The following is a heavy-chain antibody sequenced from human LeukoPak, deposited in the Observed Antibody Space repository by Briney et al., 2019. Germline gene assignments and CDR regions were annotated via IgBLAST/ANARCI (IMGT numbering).Heavy chain of an antibody. V-gene: IGHV3-7*03. J-gene: IGHJ1*01. D-gene: IGHD3-16*01. Sequence: PGGSLRLSCAASGFSFTTYSMSWVRQAPGKGLEWVANINRDGTEKYYVDSVKGRFTISRDNGKNSLYLQVNSLRAEDTAVYYCAKDDDWGRYKHWGQGTLVTVSS. CDR3: AKDDDWGRYKH. CDR2: INRDGTEK. CDR1: GFSFTTYS.